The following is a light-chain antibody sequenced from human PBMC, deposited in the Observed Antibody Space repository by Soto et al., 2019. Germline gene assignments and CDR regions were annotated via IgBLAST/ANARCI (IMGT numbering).Light chain of an antibody. J-gene: IGLJ2*01. CDR2: DVS. CDR1: SNDVGTYYH. CDR3: CSYAGSYTVV. V-gene: IGLV2-11*01. Sequence: QSALTQPRSVSGSPGQSVTISCTGTSNDVGTYYHVSWYQQHPDKAPKLMTYDVSKRPSGVPDRFSGSKSGNTASLTISGLQAEDEADYYCCSYAGSYTVVFGGGTKLTVL.